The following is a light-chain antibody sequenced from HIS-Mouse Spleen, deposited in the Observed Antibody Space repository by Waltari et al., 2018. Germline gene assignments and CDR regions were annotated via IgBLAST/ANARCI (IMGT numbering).Light chain of an antibody. V-gene: IGLV2-23*03. CDR2: EGS. CDR1: SSDVGSYNL. CDR3: CSYAGSSTFEV. Sequence: QSALTQPASVSGSPGQSITISCTGTSSDVGSYNLVSWYQQHPGKAPKLMIYEGSTRPSGFSNRVFGSKSGNTASLTISGLQAEDEADYYCCSYAGSSTFEVFGGGTKLTVL. J-gene: IGLJ2*01.